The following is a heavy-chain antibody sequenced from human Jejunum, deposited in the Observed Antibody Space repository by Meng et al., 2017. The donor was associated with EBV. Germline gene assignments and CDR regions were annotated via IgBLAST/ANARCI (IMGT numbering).Heavy chain of an antibody. J-gene: IGHJ4*02. CDR1: GGTFSNYA. D-gene: IGHD3-22*01. CDR2: IVPMFGTT. Sequence: QVQLVQSGAEVKKTGSSVTVSCEASGGTFSNYAISWVRQAPGQGLEWVGGIVPMFGTTNYAPKFEDRVTITADGPTSPVYMELRGLRSDDTALYYCVRGPDYYVSGPEEYYFDDWGQGTLVTVSS. V-gene: IGHV1-69*01. CDR3: VRGPDYYVSGPEEYYFDD.